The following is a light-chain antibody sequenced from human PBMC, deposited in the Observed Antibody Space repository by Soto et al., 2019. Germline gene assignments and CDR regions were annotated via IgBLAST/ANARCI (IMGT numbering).Light chain of an antibody. J-gene: IGKJ4*01. CDR3: QQYDNLPPRLT. V-gene: IGKV1-33*01. CDR2: DAS. CDR1: QDISNY. Sequence: DIQMTQSPACLSASVVDRVNITCQASQDISNYLNWYQQKPGKAPKLLIYDASNLETGVPSRFSGSGSGTDFTLTISSLQPEDIATYYCQQYDNLPPRLTFGGGTKVEIK.